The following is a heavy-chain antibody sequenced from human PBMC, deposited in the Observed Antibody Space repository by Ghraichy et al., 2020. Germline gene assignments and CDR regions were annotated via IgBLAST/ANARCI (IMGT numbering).Heavy chain of an antibody. CDR3: ARKRGGYERYYYYYGMDV. D-gene: IGHD5-12*01. Sequence: ASVKVSCKASGYTFTSYDINWVRQATGQGLEWMGWMNPNSGNTGYAQKFQGRVTMTRNTSISTAYMELSSLRSEDTAVYYCARKRGGYERYYYYYGMDVWGQGTTVTVSS. V-gene: IGHV1-8*01. J-gene: IGHJ6*02. CDR2: MNPNSGNT. CDR1: GYTFTSYD.